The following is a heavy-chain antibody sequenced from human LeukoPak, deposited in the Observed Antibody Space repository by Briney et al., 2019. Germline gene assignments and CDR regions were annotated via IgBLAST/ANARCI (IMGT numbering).Heavy chain of an antibody. Sequence: ASVRVSCKASGYTFTSYYIHWVRQAPGQGLEWMGWINPNSGGTNFAEKFQGRVTMIRDTSISAAYMELSRLRSDDTAVYYCARGRTLRYFDWLPLDSWGQGTLVTVSS. CDR1: GYTFTSYY. CDR2: INPNSGGT. V-gene: IGHV1-2*02. D-gene: IGHD3-9*01. J-gene: IGHJ4*02. CDR3: ARGRTLRYFDWLPLDS.